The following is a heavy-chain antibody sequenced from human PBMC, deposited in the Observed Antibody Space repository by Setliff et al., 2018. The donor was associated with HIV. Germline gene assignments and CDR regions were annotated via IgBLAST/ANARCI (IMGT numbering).Heavy chain of an antibody. CDR2: IYYSGST. CDR1: GGSFSAYY. CDR3: ARGGALEWELPFDY. V-gene: IGHV4-31*11. D-gene: IGHD1-26*01. J-gene: IGHJ4*02. Sequence: PSETLSLTCAVSGGSFSAYYWGWIRQPPGKGLEWIGYIYYSGSTYYNPSLQSRVTISVDTSKNHFSLKLNSVTAADTAVYYCARGGALEWELPFDYWGQGTLVTVSS.